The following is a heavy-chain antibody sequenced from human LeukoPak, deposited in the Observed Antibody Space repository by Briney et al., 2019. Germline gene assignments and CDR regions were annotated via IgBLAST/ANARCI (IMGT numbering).Heavy chain of an antibody. J-gene: IGHJ4*02. CDR1: RDTFTRCA. Sequence: ASVKVSCKASRDTFTRCAFSWVRQAPGQGLEWMGWISAYNGDTNYAQKLQGRVTMTTDTSTSTAYMELRSLRSDDTAVYYCARDGPFMTTVRGSDYWGQGTLVTVSS. V-gene: IGHV1-18*01. CDR2: ISAYNGDT. D-gene: IGHD4-17*01. CDR3: ARDGPFMTTVRGSDY.